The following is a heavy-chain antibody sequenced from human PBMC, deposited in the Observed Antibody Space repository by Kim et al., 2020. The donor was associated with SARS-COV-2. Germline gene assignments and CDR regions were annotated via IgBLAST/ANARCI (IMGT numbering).Heavy chain of an antibody. J-gene: IGHJ4*02. CDR2: ISGSGGST. CDR1: GFTFSRYA. Sequence: GGSLRLSCAASGFTFSRYAMSWVRQAPGKGLEWVSAISGSGGSTYYADSVKGRFTISRDNSKNTLYLQMNSLRAEDTAVYYCAKDSGNDYGDQLHYWGQGTLVTVSS. V-gene: IGHV3-23*01. D-gene: IGHD4-17*01. CDR3: AKDSGNDYGDQLHY.